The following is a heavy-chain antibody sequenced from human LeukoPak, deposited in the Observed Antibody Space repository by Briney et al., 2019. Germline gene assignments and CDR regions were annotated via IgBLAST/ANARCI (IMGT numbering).Heavy chain of an antibody. CDR3: AFLIAAAGSLDY. D-gene: IGHD6-13*01. CDR2: ISYDGSNK. Sequence: GRSLRLSCAASGFTFSSYGMHWVRQAPGKGLEWVAVISYDGSNKYYADSVKGRFTISRDNSKNTLYLQMNSLRAEDTAVYYCAFLIAAAGSLDYWGQGTLVTVYS. J-gene: IGHJ4*02. V-gene: IGHV3-30*03. CDR1: GFTFSSYG.